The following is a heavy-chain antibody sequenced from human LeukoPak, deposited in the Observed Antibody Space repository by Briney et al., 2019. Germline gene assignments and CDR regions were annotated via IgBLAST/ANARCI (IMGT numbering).Heavy chain of an antibody. CDR2: IRSKAYGGTA. J-gene: IGHJ6*03. Sequence: GGSLRLSCTASGFTFGDYAMSWFRQAPGKGLEWVGFIRSKAYGGTAEYAASVKGRFTISRDDSKSIAHLQMNSLKTEDTAVYYCARKGIGSSRYQNMDVWGKGTTVTVSS. CDR3: ARKGIGSSRYQNMDV. D-gene: IGHD6-25*01. V-gene: IGHV3-49*03. CDR1: GFTFGDYA.